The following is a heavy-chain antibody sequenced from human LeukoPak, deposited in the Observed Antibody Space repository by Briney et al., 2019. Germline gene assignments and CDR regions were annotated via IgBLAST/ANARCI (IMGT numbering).Heavy chain of an antibody. J-gene: IGHJ3*02. CDR3: ARQRGGNDAFDI. CDR1: GDSISRSSYN. V-gene: IGHV4-39*01. D-gene: IGHD3-10*01. Sequence: SETLSLTCTVSGDSISRSSYNWVWIRQPPGKGLEWIGTMFSSGSTRYNPSLKSRVTISVETSKSQFSLRLSSVTAADTAVYNCARQRGGNDAFDIWGQGTMVTVSS. CDR2: MFSSGST.